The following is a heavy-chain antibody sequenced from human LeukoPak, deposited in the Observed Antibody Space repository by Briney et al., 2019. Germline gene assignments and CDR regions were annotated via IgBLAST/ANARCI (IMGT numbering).Heavy chain of an antibody. V-gene: IGHV4-31*03. CDR2: IYYSGST. Sequence: PSQTLSLTCTVSGGSISSGGYYWSWIRQHPGKGLEWIGYIYYSGSTYYNPSLKSRVTISVDTSKNQFSLKLSSVTAADTAVYYCARGLSSSGSYYYFDYWGQGTLVTVSS. J-gene: IGHJ4*02. D-gene: IGHD1-26*01. CDR3: ARGLSSSGSYYYFDY. CDR1: GGSISSGGYY.